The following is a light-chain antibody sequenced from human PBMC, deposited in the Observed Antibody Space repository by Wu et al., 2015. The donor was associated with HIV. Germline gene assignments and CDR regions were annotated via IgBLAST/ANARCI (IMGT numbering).Light chain of an antibody. CDR1: QSVFGTY. CDR3: QQYGSSPPYT. V-gene: IGKV3-20*01. Sequence: EIVLTQSPGTLSLSPGERATLSCRASQSVFGTYLAWYQQRPGQAPRLLIYGASNRAAGIPDRFSGSGSGTDFTLTISRLEPEDFAVYYCQQYGSSPPYTFGQGTKLEIK. J-gene: IGKJ2*01. CDR2: GAS.